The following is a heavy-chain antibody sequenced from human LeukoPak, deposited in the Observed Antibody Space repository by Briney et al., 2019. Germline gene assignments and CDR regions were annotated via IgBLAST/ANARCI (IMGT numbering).Heavy chain of an antibody. V-gene: IGHV3-7*04. CDR2: IKQDGSEK. CDR1: GFTFSSYW. CDR3: ARTTHVLLWFGELFDY. J-gene: IGHJ4*02. Sequence: PGGSLRLSCAASGFTFSSYWMSWVRQAPGKGLEWVANIKQDGSEKYYVDSVKGRFTISRDNAKNSLYLQMNSLRAEDTGVYYGARTTHVLLWFGELFDYWGQGTLVTVSS. D-gene: IGHD3-10*01.